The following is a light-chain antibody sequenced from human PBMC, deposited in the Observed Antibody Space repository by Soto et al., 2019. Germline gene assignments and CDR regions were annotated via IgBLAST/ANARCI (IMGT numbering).Light chain of an antibody. CDR2: DVT. CDR1: SSDVGGYTY. V-gene: IGLV2-14*03. J-gene: IGLJ2*01. Sequence: QSVLTQPASVSGSPGQSITISCTGTSSDVGGYTYVSWYQQHPGNAPKLLIYDVTNRPSGVSNRFSGSKSGNTASLTISGLQAEDEADYYCNSYSSSSTVVFGGGTKLTVL. CDR3: NSYSSSSTVV.